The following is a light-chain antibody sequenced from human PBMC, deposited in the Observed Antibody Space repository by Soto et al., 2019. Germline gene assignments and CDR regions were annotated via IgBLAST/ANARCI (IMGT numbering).Light chain of an antibody. CDR2: GAS. Sequence: EIVMTQSPATLSVSPGERATLSCRASQSVSSNLAWYPQKPGQAPRLLIYGASTRATGIPARFSGSRSGTEFTLTISSLQSEDFAGYYCQQDNNWPPQTFGQGTKVEIK. CDR1: QSVSSN. J-gene: IGKJ1*01. CDR3: QQDNNWPPQT. V-gene: IGKV3-15*01.